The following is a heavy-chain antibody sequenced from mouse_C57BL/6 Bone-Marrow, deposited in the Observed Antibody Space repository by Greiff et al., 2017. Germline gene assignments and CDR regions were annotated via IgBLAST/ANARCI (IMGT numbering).Heavy chain of an antibody. D-gene: IGHD1-1*01. V-gene: IGHV5-4*01. Sequence: EVQLQESGGGLVKPGGSLKLSCAASGFTFSSYAMSWVRQTPEKRLEWVATISDGGRYTYYPDNVKGRFPISSDNAKNNLYLQMSHLKSEDTAMYYCARDQGGSPDYWGQGTTLTVSA. CDR2: ISDGGRYT. J-gene: IGHJ2*01. CDR3: ARDQGGSPDY. CDR1: GFTFSSYA.